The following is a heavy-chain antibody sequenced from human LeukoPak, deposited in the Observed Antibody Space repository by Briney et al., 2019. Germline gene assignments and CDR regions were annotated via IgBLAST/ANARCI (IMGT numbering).Heavy chain of an antibody. J-gene: IGHJ4*02. D-gene: IGHD2-15*01. Sequence: GRSLRLSCAASGFTFDDYAMHWVRQAPGKGLEWVSGISWSSGSIGYADSVKGRFTISRDNAKNSLYLQMNSLRAEDTALYYCAKSRGGRDKYYFDYWGQGTLVTVSS. CDR1: GFTFDDYA. V-gene: IGHV3-9*01. CDR2: ISWSSGSI. CDR3: AKSRGGRDKYYFDY.